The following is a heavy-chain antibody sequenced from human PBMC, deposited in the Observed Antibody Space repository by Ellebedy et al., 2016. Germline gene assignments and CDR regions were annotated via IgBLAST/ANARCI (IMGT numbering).Heavy chain of an antibody. CDR2: VTGSGSTT. Sequence: GGSLRLXCAASGFTFSTYAMSWVRQAPGKGLEWVSTVTGSGSTTDYADSVKGRFTISRDNSKNTLYLQMSSLRAEDTAVYYCAKDDWGSVGAMDYWGQGTLVTVSS. CDR3: AKDDWGSVGAMDY. V-gene: IGHV3-23*01. J-gene: IGHJ4*02. CDR1: GFTFSTYA. D-gene: IGHD3-9*01.